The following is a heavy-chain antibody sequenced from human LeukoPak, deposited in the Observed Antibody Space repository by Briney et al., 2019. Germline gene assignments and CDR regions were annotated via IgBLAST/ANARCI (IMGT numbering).Heavy chain of an antibody. J-gene: IGHJ4*02. CDR3: ARHYGP. D-gene: IGHD3-10*01. V-gene: IGHV4-39*01. CDR1: GGSISGSSYY. Sequence: SETLSLTCTVSGGSISGSSYYWGWIRQPPGKGLEWIGSIYYSGSTYYNPSLKSRVTISVGTSKNQFSLKLNSVTATDPAVYYCARHYGPWGQGTLVTVSS. CDR2: IYYSGST.